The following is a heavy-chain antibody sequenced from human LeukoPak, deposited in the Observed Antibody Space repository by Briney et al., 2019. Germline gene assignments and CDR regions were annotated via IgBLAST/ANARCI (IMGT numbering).Heavy chain of an antibody. V-gene: IGHV3-48*03. D-gene: IGHD5-18*01. Sequence: GGSLRLSCAASGFTFSSYEMNWVRQAPGKGPEWVSYISSSGSTIYYADSVKGRFTISRDNAKNSLYLQMNSLRAEDTAVYYCARLDTSLQFDYWGQGTLVTVSS. CDR1: GFTFSSYE. CDR2: ISSSGSTI. CDR3: ARLDTSLQFDY. J-gene: IGHJ4*02.